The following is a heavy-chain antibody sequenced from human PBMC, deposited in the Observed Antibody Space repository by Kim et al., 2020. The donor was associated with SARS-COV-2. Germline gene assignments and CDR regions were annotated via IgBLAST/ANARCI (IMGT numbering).Heavy chain of an antibody. V-gene: IGHV4-34*01. D-gene: IGHD3-22*01. CDR1: GGSFSGYY. Sequence: SETLSLTCAVYGGSFSGYYWSWIRQPPGKGLEWIGEINHSGSTNYNPSLKSRVTISVDTSKNQFSLKLSSVTAADTAVYYCARAPRYYYDSRGWFDPWGQGTLVTVSS. J-gene: IGHJ5*02. CDR3: ARAPRYYYDSRGWFDP. CDR2: INHSGST.